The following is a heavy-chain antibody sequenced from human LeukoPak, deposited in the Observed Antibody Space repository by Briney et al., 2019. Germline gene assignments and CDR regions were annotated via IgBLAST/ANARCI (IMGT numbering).Heavy chain of an antibody. V-gene: IGHV3-23*01. J-gene: IGHJ2*01. D-gene: IGHD2-15*01. CDR3: AKDGVYCPGDSCYWIGYWYLDL. CDR2: IGASGDST. Sequence: GGSLRLSCAASGFTFPDYAMIWVRQAPGKGLEWVSTIGASGDSTVYADSVKGRFTISRDNSKSTLYLQMNSLRTEDTAVYSCAKDGVYCPGDSCYWIGYWYLDLWGRGTLVTVSS. CDR1: GFTFPDYA.